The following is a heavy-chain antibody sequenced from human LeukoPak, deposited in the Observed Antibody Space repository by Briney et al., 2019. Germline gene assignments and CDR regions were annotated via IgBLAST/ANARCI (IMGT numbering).Heavy chain of an antibody. CDR1: GGSFSGYY. J-gene: IGHJ4*02. V-gene: IGHV4-34*01. Sequence: SETLSLTCAVYGGSFSGYYWSWIRQPPGKGLEWIGEINHSGSTNYNPSLESRVTISVDTSKNQFSLKLSSVTAADTAVYYCARRFFVVRGVIPYFDYWGQGTLVTVSS. CDR2: INHSGST. CDR3: ARRFFVVRGVIPYFDY. D-gene: IGHD3-10*01.